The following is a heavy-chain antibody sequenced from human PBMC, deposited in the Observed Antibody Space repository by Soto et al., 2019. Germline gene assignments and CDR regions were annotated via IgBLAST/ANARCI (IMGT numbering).Heavy chain of an antibody. CDR3: ARFPSVVVPAALSVYAFDI. CDR1: GFTFSTYG. V-gene: IGHV3-33*01. Sequence: QVQLVESGGGVVQPGRSLRLSCAASGFTFSTYGMHWVRQAPGKGLEWVAVIWYDGSNKYYADSVKGRFTISRDNSKNTLYLQMNSLRAEDTAVYYCARFPSVVVPAALSVYAFDIWGQGTMVTVSS. CDR2: IWYDGSNK. J-gene: IGHJ3*02. D-gene: IGHD2-2*01.